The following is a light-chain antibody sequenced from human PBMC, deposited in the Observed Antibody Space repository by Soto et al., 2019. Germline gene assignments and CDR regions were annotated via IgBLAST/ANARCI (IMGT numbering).Light chain of an antibody. CDR1: SSDIGAYNF. CDR2: DVN. V-gene: IGLV2-14*03. CDR3: TSWTTSTTMI. J-gene: IGLJ2*01. Sequence: QPVLTQPASGSPGQSITISCTGTSSDIGAYNFVSWYQQHPGKAPKLMLYDVNIRPSGVSNRFSGSKSGNTASLTISGLQAEDEADYYCTSWTTSTTMIFGGGTKLTVL.